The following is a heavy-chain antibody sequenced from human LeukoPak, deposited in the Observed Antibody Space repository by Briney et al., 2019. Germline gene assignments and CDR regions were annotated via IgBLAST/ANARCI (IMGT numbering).Heavy chain of an antibody. J-gene: IGHJ5*02. CDR2: ISAYNGNT. V-gene: IGHV1-18*04. Sequence: ASVKVSCKASGYTFIGYYMHWVRQAPGQGLEWMGWISAYNGNTNYAQKLQGRVTMTTDTSTSTAYMELRSLRSDDTAVYYCARPLYYDFWSGYSPWGQGTLVTVSS. CDR1: GYTFIGYY. D-gene: IGHD3-3*01. CDR3: ARPLYYDFWSGYSP.